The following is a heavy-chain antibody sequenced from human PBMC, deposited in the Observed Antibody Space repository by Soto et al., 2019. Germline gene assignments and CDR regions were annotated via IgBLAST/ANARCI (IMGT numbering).Heavy chain of an antibody. Sequence: EVQLVESGGGLVKPGESLRLSCAASGLTFKDAYMNWVRQAPGKELEWVGLITSKAAGGTTDYPPSVKGRFTMSRDDSKSTLYLQMDSLKAEDTAMYYCTTDLILRYFDRDYKGWYFELWGRGTLVTVSS. J-gene: IGHJ2*01. D-gene: IGHD3-9*01. CDR3: TTDLILRYFDRDYKGWYFEL. V-gene: IGHV3-15*01. CDR2: ITSKAAGGTT. CDR1: GLTFKDAY.